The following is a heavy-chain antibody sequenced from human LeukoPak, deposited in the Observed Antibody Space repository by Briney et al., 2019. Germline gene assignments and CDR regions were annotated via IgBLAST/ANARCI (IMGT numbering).Heavy chain of an antibody. CDR1: GYTFTSYD. D-gene: IGHD4-11*01. CDR2: MNPNSGNA. CDR3: ARGAGYSNDFDY. V-gene: IGHV1-8*03. Sequence: ASVKVSCKASGYTFTSYDINWVRQATGQGLEWMGWMNPNSGNAGYAQKFQGRVTITRNTSISTAYMELSSLRSEDTAVYYCARGAGYSNDFDYWGQGTLVTVSP. J-gene: IGHJ4*02.